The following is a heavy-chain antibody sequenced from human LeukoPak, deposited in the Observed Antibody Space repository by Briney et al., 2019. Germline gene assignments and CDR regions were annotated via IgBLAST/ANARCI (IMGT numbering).Heavy chain of an antibody. V-gene: IGHV3-23*01. CDR1: GFTVSSNY. CDR2: INAGAGST. D-gene: IGHD3-16*01. CDR3: AKGGYYFDY. J-gene: IGHJ4*02. Sequence: GGSLRLSCAASGFTVSSNYMTWVRQAPGKGLEWVSSINAGAGSTYYADSVKGRFTISRDNSKNMLYLQMNSLRAEDTAVYYCAKGGYYFDYWGQGTLVTVSS.